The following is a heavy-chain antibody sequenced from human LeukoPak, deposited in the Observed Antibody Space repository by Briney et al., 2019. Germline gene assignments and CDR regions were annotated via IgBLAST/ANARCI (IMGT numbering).Heavy chain of an antibody. CDR3: ARTTYGDY. V-gene: IGHV3-7*02. Sequence: PGGSLRLSCAASGFTLCSYWMTWVRQAPRKGLEWAAAIKEDGSETYYVDSVKGRFTISRDNAKISLYLQMSSLRAEDTAVYYCARTTYGDYWGQGTLVTVSS. CDR1: GFTLCSYW. D-gene: IGHD1-1*01. J-gene: IGHJ4*02. CDR2: IKEDGSET.